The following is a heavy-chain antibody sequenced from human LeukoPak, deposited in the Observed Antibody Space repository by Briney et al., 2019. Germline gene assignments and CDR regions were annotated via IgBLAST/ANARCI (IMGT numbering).Heavy chain of an antibody. D-gene: IGHD5-24*01. Sequence: ASVKVSCKASGHTFTGYYMHWVRQAPGQGLEWMGRINPNSGGTNYAQKFQGRVTMTRDTSISTAYMELSRLRSDDTAVYYCARREMATISEDYWGQGTLVTVSS. CDR1: GHTFTGYY. CDR2: INPNSGGT. J-gene: IGHJ4*02. CDR3: ARREMATISEDY. V-gene: IGHV1-2*06.